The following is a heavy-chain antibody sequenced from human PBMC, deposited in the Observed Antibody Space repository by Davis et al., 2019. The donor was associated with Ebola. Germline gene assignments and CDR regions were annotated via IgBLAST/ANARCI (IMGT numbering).Heavy chain of an antibody. CDR2: ISAYNGNT. D-gene: IGHD3-10*01. Sequence: ASVKVSCKASGYTFTSYGISWVRQAPGQGLEWMGWISAYNGNTNYAQKLQGRVTMTTDTSTSTAYMELRSLRSDDTAVYYCARVLWFGEFYYYYYMDVWGQGTTVTVSS. J-gene: IGHJ6*03. V-gene: IGHV1-18*01. CDR1: GYTFTSYG. CDR3: ARVLWFGEFYYYYYMDV.